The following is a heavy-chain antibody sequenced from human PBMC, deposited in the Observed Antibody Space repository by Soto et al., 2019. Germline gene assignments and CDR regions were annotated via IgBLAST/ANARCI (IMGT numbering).Heavy chain of an antibody. CDR2: ISYDGSNK. CDR1: GFTFSSYG. Sequence: QVQLVESGGGVVQPGRSLRLSFAASGFTFSSYGMHWVRQAPGKGLEWVAVISYDGSNKYYADSVKGRFTISRDNSKNTLYLQMNSLRAEDTAVYYCAKGGGYYDIWGQGTLVTVSS. J-gene: IGHJ4*02. D-gene: IGHD3-22*01. CDR3: AKGGGYYDI. V-gene: IGHV3-30*18.